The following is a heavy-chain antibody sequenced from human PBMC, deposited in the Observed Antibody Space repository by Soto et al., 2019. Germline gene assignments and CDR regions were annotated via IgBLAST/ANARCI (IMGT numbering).Heavy chain of an antibody. D-gene: IGHD2-2*02. Sequence: QVQLVQSGAEVKKPGASVKVSCKASGYTFTSYGISWVRQAPGQGLEWMGWISAYNGNTNYAQKPQGRVTMTTDTSTSTAYMEQRSLRSDDTAVYYCARDRGYCSSTSCYTLYYYYGMDVWGQGTTVTVSS. CDR2: ISAYNGNT. V-gene: IGHV1-18*01. CDR3: ARDRGYCSSTSCYTLYYYYGMDV. J-gene: IGHJ6*02. CDR1: GYTFTSYG.